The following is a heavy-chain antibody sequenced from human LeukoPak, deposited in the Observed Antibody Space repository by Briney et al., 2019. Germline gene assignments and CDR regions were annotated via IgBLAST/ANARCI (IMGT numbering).Heavy chain of an antibody. D-gene: IGHD3-10*01. CDR1: GFTVSSNY. CDR3: AVLDDGSGSYSGY. Sequence: GGSLRLSCAASGFTVSSNYMSWVRQAPGKGLEWVSGINWNGGSTGYADSVKGRFTISRDNAKNSLYLQMNSLRAEDTALYYCAVLDDGSGSYSGYWGQGTLVTVSS. J-gene: IGHJ4*02. CDR2: INWNGGST. V-gene: IGHV3-20*04.